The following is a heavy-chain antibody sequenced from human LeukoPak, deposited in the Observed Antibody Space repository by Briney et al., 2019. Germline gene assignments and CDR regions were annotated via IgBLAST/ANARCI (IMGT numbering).Heavy chain of an antibody. J-gene: IGHJ4*02. V-gene: IGHV3-7*04. CDR2: IKQDGSEK. CDR3: ARADGGLNS. CDR1: GFTFSNYW. D-gene: IGHD4-23*01. Sequence: GGSLRLSCAASGFTFSNYWMTWVRQAPGKGLEWVANIKQDGSEKYCVDSVKGRFTISRDNAKSSLYLQMNSLRVEDTAFYYCARADGGLNSWGQGTLVTVSS.